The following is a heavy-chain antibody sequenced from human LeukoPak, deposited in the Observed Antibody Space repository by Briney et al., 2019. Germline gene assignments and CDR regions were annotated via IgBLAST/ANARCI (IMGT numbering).Heavy chain of an antibody. J-gene: IGHJ2*01. D-gene: IGHD3-22*01. V-gene: IGHV3-21*01. CDR1: GFTFSSYS. Sequence: GGSLRLSCAASGFTFSSYSMNWVRQAPGKGLEWVSFISTSSSYIYYADSVKGRFTISRDNAKNSLYLQMNSLRAEDTAVYYCARSRQHHYKSSGNYKIFNWYFDLWGRGTLVTVSS. CDR3: ARSRQHHYKSSGNYKIFNWYFDL. CDR2: ISTSSSYI.